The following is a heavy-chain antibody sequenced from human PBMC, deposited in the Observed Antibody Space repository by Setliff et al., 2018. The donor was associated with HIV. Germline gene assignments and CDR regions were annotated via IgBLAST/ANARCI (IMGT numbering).Heavy chain of an antibody. D-gene: IGHD2-2*01. CDR2: ISYTGIT. CDR3: ARRVLQDSTITSSNWFDS. CDR1: GGSISRGSYS. J-gene: IGHJ5*01. V-gene: IGHV4-39*01. Sequence: PSETLSLTCTVSGGSISRGSYSWGWIRQPPGKGLEWIGSISYTGITNYNPSLKSRVTISVDTSRNQFFLNLNYATAADTAVYFCARRVLQDSTITSSNWFDSWGQGTLVTVSS.